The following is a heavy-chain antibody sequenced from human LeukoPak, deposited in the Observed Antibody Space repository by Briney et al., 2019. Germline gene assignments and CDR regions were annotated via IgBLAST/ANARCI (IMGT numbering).Heavy chain of an antibody. Sequence: GSSLTLSCAASGLTLTTYGMHWVRQAPGKGLEWVAVIWFDGSTKYCEDSVKGRFTISRYNSENTMYLQMTSLRVEDTAVYYCASAAFQYCSGGSCSSFDFWGQGALVTVSS. CDR2: IWFDGSTK. D-gene: IGHD2-15*01. J-gene: IGHJ4*02. CDR3: ASAAFQYCSGGSCSSFDF. CDR1: GLTLTTYG. V-gene: IGHV3-33*01.